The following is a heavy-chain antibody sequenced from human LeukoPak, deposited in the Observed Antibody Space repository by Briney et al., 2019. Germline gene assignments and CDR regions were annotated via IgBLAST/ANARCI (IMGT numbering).Heavy chain of an antibody. J-gene: IGHJ4*02. D-gene: IGHD2-2*01. CDR3: AREPLYQTFDY. V-gene: IGHV3-30*04. CDR2: ISYDGSNK. Sequence: GGSLRLSCAASGFTFSSYAMHWVRQAPGKGLEWVAVISYDGSNKYYADSVKGRFTISRDNSKNTLYLQMNSLRAEDTAVYYCAREPLYQTFDYWGQGTLVTVSS. CDR1: GFTFSSYA.